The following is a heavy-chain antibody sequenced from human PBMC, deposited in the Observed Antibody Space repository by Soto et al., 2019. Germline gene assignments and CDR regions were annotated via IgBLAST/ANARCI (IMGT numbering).Heavy chain of an antibody. D-gene: IGHD6-19*01. CDR3: AHHSSGWSNGDY. J-gene: IGHJ4*02. Sequence: QITLKESGPPLVKPTQTLTLTCTFSGFSLSTSGVGVGWIRQPPGKALEWLALIYWDDDKRYSPSLKSRLTIPKDTSKNQVVLTMTNMDPVDTSTYYCAHHSSGWSNGDYWGQGTLVTVSS. CDR1: GFSLSTSGVG. V-gene: IGHV2-5*02. CDR2: IYWDDDK.